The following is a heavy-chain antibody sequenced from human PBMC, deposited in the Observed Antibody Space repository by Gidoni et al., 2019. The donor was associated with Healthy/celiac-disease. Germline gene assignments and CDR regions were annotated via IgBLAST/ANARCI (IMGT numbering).Heavy chain of an antibody. CDR1: GGSISRYY. CDR3: ARARGGTRGGDDAFDI. D-gene: IGHD2-15*01. J-gene: IGHJ3*02. CDR2: IYYSGST. V-gene: IGHV4-59*01. Sequence: QVQLQESGPGLVKPSETLSLTCTVSGGSISRYYWSWIRQPPGKGLEWIGYIYYSGSTNYNPSLKSRVTISVDTSKNQFSLKLSSVTAADTAVYYCARARGGTRGGDDAFDIWGQGTMVTVSS.